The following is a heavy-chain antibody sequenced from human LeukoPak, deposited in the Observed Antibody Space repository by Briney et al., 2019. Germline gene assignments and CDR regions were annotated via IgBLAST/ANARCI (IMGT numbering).Heavy chain of an antibody. CDR2: ISYDGSNK. J-gene: IGHJ4*02. CDR3: EGGGVEAAASEPRQVFDY. D-gene: IGHD2-2*01. Sequence: GRSLRLSCAASGFTFSSYAMHWVRQAPGKGLEWVAVISYDGSNKYYADSVKGRFTISRDNSKNTLYLQMNSLRAEDTAVYYCEGGGVEAAASEPRQVFDYWGQGTLVTVSS. V-gene: IGHV3-30-3*01. CDR1: GFTFSSYA.